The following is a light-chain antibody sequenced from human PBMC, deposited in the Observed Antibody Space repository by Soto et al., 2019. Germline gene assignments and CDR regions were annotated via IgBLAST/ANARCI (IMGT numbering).Light chain of an antibody. CDR1: SSDVGSHNL. J-gene: IGLJ2*01. CDR3: CSYAGSSIVV. V-gene: IGLV2-23*01. CDR2: EGS. Sequence: QSALTQPASVSASPGQSITISCTGTSSDVGSHNLVSWYQQHPDKAPKLMIYEGSKRPSGVSNRFSGSKSGNTASLTISGLQAEDEADYYCCSYAGSSIVVFGGGTKLTVL.